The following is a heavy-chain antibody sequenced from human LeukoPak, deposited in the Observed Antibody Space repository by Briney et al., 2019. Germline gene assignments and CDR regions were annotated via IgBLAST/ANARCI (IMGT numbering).Heavy chain of an antibody. D-gene: IGHD4-11*01. V-gene: IGHV3-7*01. CDR3: ANDPTVNWFDP. J-gene: IGHJ5*02. Sequence: GGSLRLSCAASGFIFNSYWMTWVRQAPGKGLEWVASINQDGSQKYYVESLKGRFTISRDNAKNSHYLQMNSLRAENTAVYYCANDPTVNWFDPWGQGTLVTVSS. CDR2: INQDGSQK. CDR1: GFIFNSYW.